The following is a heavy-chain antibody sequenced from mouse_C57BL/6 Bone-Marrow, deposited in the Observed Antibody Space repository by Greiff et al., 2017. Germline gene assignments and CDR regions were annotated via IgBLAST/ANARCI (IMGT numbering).Heavy chain of an antibody. J-gene: IGHJ4*01. Sequence: QVQLQQSGAELVRPGTSVKMSCKASGYTFTNYWIGWAKQRPGHGLEWIGDIYPGGGYTNYNEKFKGTATLTANKSSSTAYLQFSSLTSEDSAVYYCARIYYGKGYARDYWGQGTSVTVSS. CDR3: ARIYYGKGYARDY. CDR1: GYTFTNYW. V-gene: IGHV1-63*01. CDR2: IYPGGGYT. D-gene: IGHD2-1*01.